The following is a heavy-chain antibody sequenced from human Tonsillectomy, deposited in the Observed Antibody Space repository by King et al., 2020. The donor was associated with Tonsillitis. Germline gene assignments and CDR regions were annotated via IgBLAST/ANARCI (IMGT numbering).Heavy chain of an antibody. D-gene: IGHD3-3*01. J-gene: IGHJ6*02. V-gene: IGHV3-30-3*01. CDR3: ARDLRSDLYGMDV. CDR2: ISYDGSNK. CDR1: GFTFSSYA. Sequence: QLVQSGGGVVQPGRSLRLSCAASGFTFSSYAMHWVRQAPGKGLEWVAVISYDGSNKYYADSVKGRFTISRDNSKNTLYMQMNSLGAEDTAVYYCARDLRSDLYGMDVWGQGTTVTAPS.